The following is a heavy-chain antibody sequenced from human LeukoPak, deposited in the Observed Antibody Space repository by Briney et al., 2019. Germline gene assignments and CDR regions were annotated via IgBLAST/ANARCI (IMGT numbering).Heavy chain of an antibody. J-gene: IGHJ6*03. V-gene: IGHV3-74*01. CDR2: INSDGSST. CDR1: GFTVSSYW. Sequence: GGSLRLAWAAAGFTVSSYWIHWVRQAPGKGRVWVSRINSDGSSTSYADSVKGRFTISRDHAKNTLYLQMNSLRAEDTAVYYCARDPYYYYYMDVWGKGTTVTVSS. CDR3: ARDPYYYYYMDV.